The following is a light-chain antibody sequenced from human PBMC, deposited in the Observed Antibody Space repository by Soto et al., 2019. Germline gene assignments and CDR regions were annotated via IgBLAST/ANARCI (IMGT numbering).Light chain of an antibody. CDR2: EAS. CDR3: SSYAGSSTFVV. Sequence: QSVLTQPASVSGSPGQSITISCTGTSSDVGTYSLVSWYQQHPGKAPKLMIFEASQRPSGVSNRFSGSKSGNTASLAISGLQAEDEADYYCSSYAGSSTFVVFGGGTKVTVL. CDR1: SSDVGTYSL. V-gene: IGLV2-23*02. J-gene: IGLJ2*01.